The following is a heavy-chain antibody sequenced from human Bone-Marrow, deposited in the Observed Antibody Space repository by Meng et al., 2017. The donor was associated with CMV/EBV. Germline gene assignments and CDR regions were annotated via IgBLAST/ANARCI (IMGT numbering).Heavy chain of an antibody. J-gene: IGHJ6*02. D-gene: IGHD2-2*02. CDR1: GFTFSSYS. V-gene: IGHV3-21*01. CDR3: AIRDYGSSTSCYKDYYYYGMDV. CDR2: ISSSSSYI. Sequence: GGSLRLSCAASGFTFSSYSMNWVRQAPGKGLEWVSSISSSSSYIYYADSVKGRFTISRDNAKNSLYLQMNSLRAEDTAVYYCAIRDYGSSTSCYKDYYYYGMDVWGQGTTVTVSS.